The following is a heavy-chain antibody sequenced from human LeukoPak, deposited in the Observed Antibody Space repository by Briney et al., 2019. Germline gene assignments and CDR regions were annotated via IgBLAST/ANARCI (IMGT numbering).Heavy chain of an antibody. Sequence: GGSLRLSCAASGFTFSSYWMSWVRQAPGKGLEWVANIKQDGSEKYYVDSVKGRFTISRDNAKNSLYLQMNSLRAEDTALYYCAKITEYSSGWFDYWGQGTLVTVSS. V-gene: IGHV3-7*03. CDR1: GFTFSSYW. D-gene: IGHD6-19*01. CDR2: IKQDGSEK. J-gene: IGHJ4*02. CDR3: AKITEYSSGWFDY.